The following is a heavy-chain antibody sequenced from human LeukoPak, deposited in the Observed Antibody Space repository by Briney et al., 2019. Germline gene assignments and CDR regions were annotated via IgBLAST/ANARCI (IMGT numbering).Heavy chain of an antibody. CDR1: GGSISSYY. Sequence: PSETLSLTCTVSGGSISSYYWSWIRQPAGKGLEWIGRIYSSGSTNYNPSLKSRVTMSVDTSNNQFSLKLSSVTAADTAVYYCTSGRDQLTYFQYWGQGTLATVSS. D-gene: IGHD4/OR15-4a*01. CDR2: IYSSGST. CDR3: TSGRDQLTYFQY. V-gene: IGHV4-4*07. J-gene: IGHJ1*01.